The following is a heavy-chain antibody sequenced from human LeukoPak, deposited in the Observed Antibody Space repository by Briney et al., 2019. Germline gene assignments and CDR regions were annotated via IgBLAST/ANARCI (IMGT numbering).Heavy chain of an antibody. V-gene: IGHV3-21*01. CDR2: ISGRGRSDI. CDR1: GFTFSSYA. J-gene: IGHJ4*02. CDR3: ARDQYGDSSGYYPN. D-gene: IGHD3-22*01. Sequence: GGSLRLSCAASGFTFSSYAMSSVRQAPGKGLEWVSAISGRGRSDIYYTDSVKGRFTISRDNAKNSLYLQMNSLRAEDTAVYYCARDQYGDSSGYYPNWRQGTLVTVSS.